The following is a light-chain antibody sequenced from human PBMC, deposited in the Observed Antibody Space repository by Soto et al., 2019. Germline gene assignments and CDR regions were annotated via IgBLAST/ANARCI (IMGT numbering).Light chain of an antibody. CDR3: QQTYSTPPT. CDR2: AAS. J-gene: IGKJ1*01. Sequence: EIQMTQSPSSLSASVGDRVTITCRASQSISTYLTWYQQKAGLXHKLLIYAASSLQSGVPSRFSGSGSGTDFTITISSLQPEDFATYYCQQTYSTPPTFGQGTKVDIK. V-gene: IGKV1-39*01. CDR1: QSISTY.